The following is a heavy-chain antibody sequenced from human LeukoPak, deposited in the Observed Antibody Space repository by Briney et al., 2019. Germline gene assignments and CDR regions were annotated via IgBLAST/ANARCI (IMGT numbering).Heavy chain of an antibody. D-gene: IGHD3-22*01. CDR3: ASLYDSSGPLDY. CDR2: IWYDGSNK. J-gene: IGHJ4*02. Sequence: GRSLRLSCAASGFTFSSYGMHWVRQAPGKGLEWVAVIWYDGSNKYYADSVKGRFTISRDNSKNTLYLQMNSLRAEDTAVHYCASLYDSSGPLDYWGQGTLVTVSS. V-gene: IGHV3-33*01. CDR1: GFTFSSYG.